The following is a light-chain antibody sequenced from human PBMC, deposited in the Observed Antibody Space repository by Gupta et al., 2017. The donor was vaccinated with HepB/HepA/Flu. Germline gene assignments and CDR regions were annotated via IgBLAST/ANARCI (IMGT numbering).Light chain of an antibody. V-gene: IGKV1-39*01. J-gene: IGKJ1*01. CDR3: QQSSLSPWT. CDR2: AAF. Sequence: DIQVTQSPSSLSASVGDRVTTTCRASQSIGNYLNWYQQMPERAPKLLIYAAFTLQSGVPSRFSGSGSGTDFTLTISSLQPEDFGTYWCQQSSLSPWTFGQGTTVEIK. CDR1: QSIGNY.